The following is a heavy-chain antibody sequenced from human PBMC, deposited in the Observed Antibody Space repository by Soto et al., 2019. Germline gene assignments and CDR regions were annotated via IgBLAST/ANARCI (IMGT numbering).Heavy chain of an antibody. J-gene: IGHJ5*02. CDR2: IIPIFGTA. D-gene: IGHD3-10*01. V-gene: IGHV1-69*06. Sequence: SVKVSCKASGGTFSSYAISWVRQAPGQGLEWMGGIIPIFGTANYAQKFQGRVTITADKSTSTAYMELSSLRSEDTAVYYCARATSYGSGSYYKRSWFDPWGQGTLVTVS. CDR1: GGTFSSYA. CDR3: ARATSYGSGSYYKRSWFDP.